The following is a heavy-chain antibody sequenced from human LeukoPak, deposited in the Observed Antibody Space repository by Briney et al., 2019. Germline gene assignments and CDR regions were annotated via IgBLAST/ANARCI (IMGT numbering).Heavy chain of an antibody. CDR2: IKQDGSER. V-gene: IGHV3-7*03. Sequence: GGSLRLSCEASGFTFSTFWMTWVRQVPGKGLEWVANIKQDGSERNYVDSVKGRFTISRDNAKNSLYLQMNSLRAEDTAVYYCARGASGSPWGQGTLVTVSS. J-gene: IGHJ5*02. D-gene: IGHD6-25*01. CDR3: ARGASGSP. CDR1: GFTFSTFW.